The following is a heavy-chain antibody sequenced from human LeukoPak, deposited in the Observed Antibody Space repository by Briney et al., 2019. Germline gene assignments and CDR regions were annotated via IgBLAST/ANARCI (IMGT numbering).Heavy chain of an antibody. J-gene: IGHJ3*02. Sequence: GGSLRLSCAASGFIFNSYWMNWLRQAPGRGLEWVANVDQDGSEKYYVGSVKGRFTISRDNTKNSLYLQMNSLRVEDTAVYYCARGWASSRRKAFDIWGQGTMVTVSS. D-gene: IGHD3-16*01. CDR2: VDQDGSEK. CDR1: GFIFNSYW. CDR3: ARGWASSRRKAFDI. V-gene: IGHV3-7*03.